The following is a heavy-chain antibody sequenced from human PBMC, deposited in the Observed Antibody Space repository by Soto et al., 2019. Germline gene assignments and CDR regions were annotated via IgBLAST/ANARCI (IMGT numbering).Heavy chain of an antibody. V-gene: IGHV4-31*03. Sequence: SETLSLTCTVSGASVNSGGFYWGWIRLLPGKGLEWIGYIYFSGSTYYNPSLESRLTISLDTSQNQFSLKLSSVTAADTAVYYCASGNAWEALLAYWGQGTLVTVSS. D-gene: IGHD1-26*01. CDR2: IYFSGST. CDR1: GASVNSGGFY. J-gene: IGHJ4*02. CDR3: ASGNAWEALLAY.